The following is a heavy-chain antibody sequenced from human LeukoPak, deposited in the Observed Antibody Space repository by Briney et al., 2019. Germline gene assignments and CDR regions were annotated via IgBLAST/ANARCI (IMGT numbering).Heavy chain of an antibody. CDR1: GFTFTTYT. J-gene: IGHJ4*02. V-gene: IGHV3-66*01. D-gene: IGHD1-14*01. Sequence: GGSLRLSCAASGFTFTTYTMNWVRQAPGKGLDWVSVIYAGGTTSYADSVKGRFTISRDNSKNTLYLQMNSVRAEDTAVYYCARAPPKGITPGYFGYWGQGTLVTVSS. CDR2: IYAGGTT. CDR3: ARAPPKGITPGYFGY.